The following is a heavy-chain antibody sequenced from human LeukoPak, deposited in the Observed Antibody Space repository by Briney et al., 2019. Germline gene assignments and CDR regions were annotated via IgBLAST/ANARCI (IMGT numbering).Heavy chain of an antibody. D-gene: IGHD6-6*01. V-gene: IGHV3-23*01. CDR1: GFTFSGYP. CDR3: ARGTYSSSDYFDY. CDR2: MSGNGGNT. J-gene: IGHJ4*02. Sequence: GGSLRLSCAASGFTFSGYPMIWVRQAPGKGLEWVSGMSGNGGNTYYADSAKGRFTISRDNSKNTLYVQMNSLRAEDTAVYYCARGTYSSSDYFDYWGQGTLVTVSS.